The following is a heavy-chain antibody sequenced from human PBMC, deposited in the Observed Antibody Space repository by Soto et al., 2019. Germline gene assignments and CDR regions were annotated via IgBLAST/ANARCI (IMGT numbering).Heavy chain of an antibody. D-gene: IGHD2-21*02. J-gene: IGHJ4*02. CDR2: IKQDGSEK. CDR1: GFTFNNYW. CDR3: VRSMVVTAPQSNY. V-gene: IGHV3-7*05. Sequence: GGSLRLSCAASGFTFNNYWMTWVRQAPGKGLEWVANIKQDGSEKYYVDSVKGRFTISRDNAKSSLYLQMNSLRAEDTAVYYCVRSMVVTAPQSNYWGQGTLVTVSS.